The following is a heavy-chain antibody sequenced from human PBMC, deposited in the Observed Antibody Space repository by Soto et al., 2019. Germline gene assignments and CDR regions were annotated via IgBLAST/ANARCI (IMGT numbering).Heavy chain of an antibody. V-gene: IGHV3-33*01. CDR2: IWYDGSNK. Sequence: GGSLRLSCAASGFTFSSYGMRWVRQAPGKGLEWVAVIWYDGSNKYYADSVKGRFTISRDNSKNTLYLQMNSLRAEDTAVYYCARSSGSYEIDYWGQGTLVTVSS. J-gene: IGHJ4*02. CDR1: GFTFSSYG. CDR3: ARSSGSYEIDY. D-gene: IGHD1-26*01.